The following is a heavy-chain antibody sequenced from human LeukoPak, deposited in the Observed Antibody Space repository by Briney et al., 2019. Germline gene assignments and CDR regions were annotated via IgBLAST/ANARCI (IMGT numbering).Heavy chain of an antibody. J-gene: IGHJ4*02. CDR1: GYTFTTYG. Sequence: ASVKVSCKASGYTFTTYGLPWVRQAPGQGLAWMGWTSAHNGNTKYAQKLQGRVTMTTDTSTRTAYMELRSLRSDDTAVYYCARDTIAADFIDYWGQGTLVTVSS. CDR2: TSAHNGNT. V-gene: IGHV1-18*01. D-gene: IGHD6-13*01. CDR3: ARDTIAADFIDY.